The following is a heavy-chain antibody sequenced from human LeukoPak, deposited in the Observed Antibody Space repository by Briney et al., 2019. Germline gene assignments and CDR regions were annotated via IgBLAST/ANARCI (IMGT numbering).Heavy chain of an antibody. D-gene: IGHD2-15*01. CDR3: ARYFLGYCSGGSCYSFDY. CDR1: GYSISSGYY. CDR2: IYHSGST. Sequence: SETLSLTCTVSGYSISSGYYWGWIRQPPGKGLEWIGIIYHSGSTYYNPSLKSRVTISVDTSKNHFSLKLSSVTAADTAVYYCARYFLGYCSGGSCYSFDYWGQGTLVTVSS. J-gene: IGHJ4*02. V-gene: IGHV4-38-2*02.